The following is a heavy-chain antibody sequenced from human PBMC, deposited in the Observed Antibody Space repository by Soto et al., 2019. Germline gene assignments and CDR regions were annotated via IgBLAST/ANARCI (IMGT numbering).Heavy chain of an antibody. CDR3: ARDLTGTTGNYYYYGMDV. V-gene: IGHV6-1*01. CDR1: GDSVSSNSAA. D-gene: IGHD1-1*01. CDR2: TYYRSKWYN. J-gene: IGHJ6*02. Sequence: SQTLSLTCAISGDSVSSNSAAWNWIRPSPSRGLEWLGRTYYRSKWYNDYAVSVKSRITINPDTSKNQFSLQLNSVTPEDTAVYYCARDLTGTTGNYYYYGMDVWGQGTTVTVSS.